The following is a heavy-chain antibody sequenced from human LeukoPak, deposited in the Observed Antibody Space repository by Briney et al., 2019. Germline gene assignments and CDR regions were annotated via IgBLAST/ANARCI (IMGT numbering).Heavy chain of an antibody. D-gene: IGHD2-2*01. V-gene: IGHV4-34*01. J-gene: IGHJ3*02. CDR3: ARHTIEPPPYDAFDI. CDR1: GGSFSGYY. CDR2: INHSGST. Sequence: SETLSLTCAVYGGSFSGYYWSWIRQPPGKGLEWIGEINHSGSTNYNPSLKSRVTISVDTSKNQFSLKLSSVTAADTAVYYCARHTIEPPPYDAFDIWGQGTMVTVSS.